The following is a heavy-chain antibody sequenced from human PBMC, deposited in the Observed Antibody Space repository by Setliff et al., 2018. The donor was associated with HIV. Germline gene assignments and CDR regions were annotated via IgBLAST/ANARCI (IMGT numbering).Heavy chain of an antibody. CDR1: GYTFNNYF. CDR3: VRQGTLTSYYMFDY. D-gene: IGHD3-9*01. CDR2: FHPYSGHT. J-gene: IGHJ4*02. V-gene: IGHV1-2*06. Sequence: ASVKVSCKASGYTFNNYFLHWVRQAPGQGLEWMGRFHPYSGHTNYAQNFQGRVTMTMDASITTVYMELSRLTSDDTAVYYCVRQGTLTSYYMFDYWGQGTLVTVS.